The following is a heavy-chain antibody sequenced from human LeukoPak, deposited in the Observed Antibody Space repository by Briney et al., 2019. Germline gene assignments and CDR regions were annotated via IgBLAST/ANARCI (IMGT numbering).Heavy chain of an antibody. CDR2: INHSGST. Sequence: SETLSLTCAVYGGSFSGYYWSWIRQPPGKGLEWIGEINHSGSTNYNPSLKSRVTISVDTSKNQLSLKLSSVTAADTAVYYCARGLRRYYYDSSGTGAFDIWGQGAMVTVSS. J-gene: IGHJ3*02. CDR3: ARGLRRYYYDSSGTGAFDI. D-gene: IGHD3-22*01. CDR1: GGSFSGYY. V-gene: IGHV4-34*01.